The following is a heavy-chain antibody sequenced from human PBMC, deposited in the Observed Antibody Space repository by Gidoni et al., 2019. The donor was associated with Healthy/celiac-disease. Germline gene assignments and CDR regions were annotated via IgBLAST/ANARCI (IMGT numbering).Heavy chain of an antibody. V-gene: IGHV3-48*01. Sequence: EVQLVESGGGLVQPGGSLRLSCAAAGFTCSSYSMNWVRQAPGKGLEWVSYISSSSSTIYYADSVKGRFTISRDNAKNSLYLQMNSLRAEDTAVYYCARARTTVTTPNWFDPWGQGTLVTVSS. CDR2: ISSSSSTI. D-gene: IGHD4-17*01. CDR3: ARARTTVTTPNWFDP. CDR1: GFTCSSYS. J-gene: IGHJ5*02.